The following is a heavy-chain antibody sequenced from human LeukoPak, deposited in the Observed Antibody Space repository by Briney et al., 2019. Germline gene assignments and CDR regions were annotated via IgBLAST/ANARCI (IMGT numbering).Heavy chain of an antibody. CDR1: GGSVNSGSYY. CDR3: AREAGGDYYDSSGYLIHFDY. J-gene: IGHJ4*02. D-gene: IGHD3-22*01. V-gene: IGHV4-61*01. CDR2: IYYSGST. Sequence: SETLSLTCTVSGGSVNSGSYYWSWIRQPPGRGLEWMAYIYYSGSTNYNPSLKSRGTISVDTSKNQFSLKLSSVTAADTAVYYCAREAGGDYYDSSGYLIHFDYWGQGTLVTVSS.